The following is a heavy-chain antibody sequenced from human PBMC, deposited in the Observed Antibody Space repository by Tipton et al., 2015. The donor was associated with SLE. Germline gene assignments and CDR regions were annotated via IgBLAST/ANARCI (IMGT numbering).Heavy chain of an antibody. V-gene: IGHV4-4*02. CDR3: ARAEGSWDAFDI. Sequence: SLRLSCAVSGGSISSDNWWSWVRQPPGKGLEWIGEIYHSGSTNYNPSLKSRVTISVDTSKNQFSLKLSSVTAADTAVYYCARAEGSWDAFDIWGQGTMVTVSS. D-gene: IGHD2-15*01. CDR1: GGSISSDNW. CDR2: IYHSGST. J-gene: IGHJ3*02.